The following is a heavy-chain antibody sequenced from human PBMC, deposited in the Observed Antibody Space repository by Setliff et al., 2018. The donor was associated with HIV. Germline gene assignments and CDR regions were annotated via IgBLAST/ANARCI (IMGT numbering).Heavy chain of an antibody. CDR2: IRSKAYGGTT. Sequence: GESLRLSCTASGFTFGDYAMSWVRQAPGKGLEWVGFIRSKAYGGTTEYAASVKGRFTISRDDSKSIAYLQMNSLKTEDTAVYYCTRDHASNYDFWSGYSYYYYYYMDVWGKGTTVTVSS. D-gene: IGHD3-3*01. J-gene: IGHJ6*03. CDR3: TRDHASNYDFWSGYSYYYYYYMDV. V-gene: IGHV3-49*04. CDR1: GFTFGDYA.